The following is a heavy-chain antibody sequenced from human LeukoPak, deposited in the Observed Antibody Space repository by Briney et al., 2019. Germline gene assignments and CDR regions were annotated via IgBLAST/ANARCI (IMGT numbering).Heavy chain of an antibody. Sequence: SETLSLTCTVSGGSISSYYWSWIRQPAGKGLEWIGRIYSSGSTNYNPSLKSRVTMSVDMSKNQFSLKLSSVTAADTAIYYCARETMVRGVIIATFLIDYWGQGNLVTVFS. J-gene: IGHJ4*02. CDR2: IYSSGST. CDR1: GGSISSYY. CDR3: ARETMVRGVIIATFLIDY. V-gene: IGHV4-4*07. D-gene: IGHD3-10*01.